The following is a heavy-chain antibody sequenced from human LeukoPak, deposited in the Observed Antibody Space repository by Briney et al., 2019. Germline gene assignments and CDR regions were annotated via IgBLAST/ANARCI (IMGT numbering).Heavy chain of an antibody. CDR2: INHSGST. Sequence: SETLSLTCAVYGGSFSGYYWGWIRQPPGKGLEWIGEINHSGSTNYNPSLKSRVTISVDTSKNQFSLKLSSVTAADTAVYYCARGRENLYIVATRDEYYYGMDVWGQGTTVTVSS. J-gene: IGHJ6*02. CDR1: GGSFSGYY. CDR3: ARGRENLYIVATRDEYYYGMDV. V-gene: IGHV4-34*01. D-gene: IGHD5-12*01.